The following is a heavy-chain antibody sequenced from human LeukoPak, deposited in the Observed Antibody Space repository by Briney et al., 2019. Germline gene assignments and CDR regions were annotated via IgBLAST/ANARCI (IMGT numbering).Heavy chain of an antibody. Sequence: GGSLRLSCAASAFTFSSYAMHWVRQAPGKGLEWVALISHDGSNKYYADSVKGRFTISRDNSKNTLYLQMNSLRAEDTAVYYCAGKRGYSGYDWDPGFDYWGQGTLVTVSS. CDR1: AFTFSSYA. J-gene: IGHJ4*02. CDR2: ISHDGSNK. V-gene: IGHV3-30*03. D-gene: IGHD5-12*01. CDR3: AGKRGYSGYDWDPGFDY.